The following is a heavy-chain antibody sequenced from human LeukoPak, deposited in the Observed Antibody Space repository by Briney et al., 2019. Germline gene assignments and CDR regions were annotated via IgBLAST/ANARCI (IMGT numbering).Heavy chain of an antibody. CDR2: INSDGSSA. D-gene: IGHD2-15*01. Sequence: GGSLRLSCVASGFTFSGCWMHWVRQVPGKGLVWVSRINSDGSSARYADSVKGRFTISRDNAKNTLYLQMNSLRAEDTAVYYCARGGDGTVAPSVLRHWGQGTLVTVSS. V-gene: IGHV3-74*01. J-gene: IGHJ1*01. CDR1: GFTFSGCW. CDR3: ARGGDGTVAPSVLRH.